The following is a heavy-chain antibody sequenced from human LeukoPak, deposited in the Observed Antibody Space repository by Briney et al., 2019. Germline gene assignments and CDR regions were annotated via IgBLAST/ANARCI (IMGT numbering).Heavy chain of an antibody. V-gene: IGHV1-46*01. J-gene: IGHJ4*02. Sequence: SVPVSCKASGYTFTSYYIHWVRQAPGQGLEWMGIINASGGKTSYAQKFKGRATMSRDTSTSTVYMELSSLRSEDTAVYFCARAGGIYFSGWGQGTRDRVSS. CDR2: INASGGKT. CDR1: GYTFTSYY. D-gene: IGHD1-26*01. CDR3: ARAGGIYFSG.